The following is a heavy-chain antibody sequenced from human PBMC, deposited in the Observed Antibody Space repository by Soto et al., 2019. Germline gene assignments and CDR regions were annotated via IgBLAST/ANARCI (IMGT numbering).Heavy chain of an antibody. CDR2: FHYSET. Sequence: QVQLQESGPGLVKPSETLSLTCTVSGASINNHYWSWTRQPPGKGLEWIGFFHYSETRYNSSLKSRVTMSVDTSKNQFSLRLTSVTAADTAVYYCARDGTGTNPNYMEVWGKWTTVTVSS. J-gene: IGHJ6*03. D-gene: IGHD1-7*01. CDR3: ARDGTGTNPNYMEV. CDR1: GASINNHY. V-gene: IGHV4-59*11.